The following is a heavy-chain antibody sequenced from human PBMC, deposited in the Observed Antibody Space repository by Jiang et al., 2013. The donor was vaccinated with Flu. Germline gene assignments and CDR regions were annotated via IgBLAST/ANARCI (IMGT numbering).Heavy chain of an antibody. V-gene: IGHV4-39*01. CDR1: GGSISSSSYY. Sequence: ALLKPSETLSLTCTVSGGSISSSSYYWGWIRQPPGKGLEWIGSIYYSGSTYYNPSLKSRVTIFVDTPKNQFSLKLSSVTATDTAVYYCARHVTTLNSAFDYWGQGTLVTVSS. D-gene: IGHD4-11*01. J-gene: IGHJ4*02. CDR2: IYYSGST. CDR3: ARHVTTLNSAFDY.